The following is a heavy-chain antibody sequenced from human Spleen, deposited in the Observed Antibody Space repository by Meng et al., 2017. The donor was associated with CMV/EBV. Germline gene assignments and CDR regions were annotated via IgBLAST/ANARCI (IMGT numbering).Heavy chain of an antibody. D-gene: IGHD5-12*01. Sequence: SGFSRSTSGVGVGWIRRPPGKALGWLALICWNDGKRYSPSLKSRLTITKDTSKNQVVLTMTNMDPVDTATYYCAQLAPQVSGYSFDYWGQGTLVTVSS. J-gene: IGHJ4*02. CDR1: GFSRSTSGVG. CDR3: AQLAPQVSGYSFDY. CDR2: ICWNDGK. V-gene: IGHV2-5*01.